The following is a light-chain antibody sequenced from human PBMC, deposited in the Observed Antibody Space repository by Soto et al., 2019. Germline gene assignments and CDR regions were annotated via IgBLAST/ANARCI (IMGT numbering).Light chain of an antibody. Sequence: QAVVTQSSSASASLGSSVKLTCTLSSGHSTYIIAWHQQQPGKAPRYLMKLEGSGGYNKGSGVPDRFSGSSSGADRYLTISNLQFEDEADYYCETWDSDTRVFGGGTKLTVL. CDR3: ETWDSDTRV. J-gene: IGLJ3*02. CDR2: LEGSGGY. V-gene: IGLV4-60*02. CDR1: SGHSTYI.